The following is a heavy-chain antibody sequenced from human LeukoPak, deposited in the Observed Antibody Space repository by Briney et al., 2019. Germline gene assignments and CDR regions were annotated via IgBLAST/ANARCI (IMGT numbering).Heavy chain of an antibody. CDR3: ARETGVVAVAGTILNWFDP. Sequence: GASVKVSCKASGYTFTCYYMHWVRQAPGQGLEWMGWINPNSGGTNYAQKFQGRVTMTRDTSISTAYMELSRLRSDDTAVYYCARETGVVAVAGTILNWFDPWGQGTLVTVSS. V-gene: IGHV1-2*02. CDR1: GYTFTCYY. J-gene: IGHJ5*02. D-gene: IGHD6-19*01. CDR2: INPNSGGT.